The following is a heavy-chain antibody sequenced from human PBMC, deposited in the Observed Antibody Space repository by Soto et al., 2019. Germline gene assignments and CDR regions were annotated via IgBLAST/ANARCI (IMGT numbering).Heavy chain of an antibody. J-gene: IGHJ6*02. V-gene: IGHV1-18*04. D-gene: IGHD5-12*01. CDR1: GYTFTSYG. CDR2: ISAYNSTT. Sequence: VASVAVSCKASGYTFTSYGISWVGQAPGQGLEWLGWISAYNSTTSYPQTHQRRVTMTPATPTSTAYMELRSLSSDATAVYDCSRGGYSGYDPLYYYGMDVWGQGTTVTVSS. CDR3: SRGGYSGYDPLYYYGMDV.